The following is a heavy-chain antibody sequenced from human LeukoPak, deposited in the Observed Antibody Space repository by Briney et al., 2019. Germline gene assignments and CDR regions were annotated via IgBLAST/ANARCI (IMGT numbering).Heavy chain of an antibody. CDR1: GFTFSTYG. CDR2: ISSSGSTI. V-gene: IGHV3-48*04. J-gene: IGHJ6*04. Sequence: GGSLRLSCAASGFTFSTYGMTWFRQAPGKGLEWVSYISSSGSTIYYADSVKGRFTISRDNAKNSLYLQMNSLRAEDTAVYYCAELGITMIGGVWGKGTTVTISS. D-gene: IGHD3-10*02. CDR3: AELGITMIGGV.